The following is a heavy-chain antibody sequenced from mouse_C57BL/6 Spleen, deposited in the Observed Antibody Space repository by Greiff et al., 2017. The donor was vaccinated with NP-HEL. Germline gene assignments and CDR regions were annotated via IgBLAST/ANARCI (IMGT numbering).Heavy chain of an antibody. CDR2: INPNNGGT. CDR1: GYTFTDYN. D-gene: IGHD1-3*01. CDR3: ARGSGYRYFDV. J-gene: IGHJ1*03. Sequence: VQLQQSGPELVKPGASVKMSCKASGYTFTDYNMHWVKQSPGKSLEWIGYINPNNGGTSYNQKFKGKATLTVNKSSSTAYMELRSLTSEDSAVYYCARGSGYRYFDVWGTGTTVTVSS. V-gene: IGHV1-22*01.